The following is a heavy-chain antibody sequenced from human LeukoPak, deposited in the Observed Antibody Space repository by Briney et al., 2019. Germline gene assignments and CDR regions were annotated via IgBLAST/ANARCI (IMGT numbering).Heavy chain of an antibody. Sequence: ASVKVSCKASGYTFTSYDINWVRQATGQGLEWMGWMNPNSGNTGYARKFQGRVTMTRNTSISTAYMELSSLRSEDTAVYYCARELLVRDAFDIWGQGTMVTVSS. V-gene: IGHV1-8*01. CDR1: GYTFTSYD. CDR3: ARELLVRDAFDI. CDR2: MNPNSGNT. D-gene: IGHD1-26*01. J-gene: IGHJ3*02.